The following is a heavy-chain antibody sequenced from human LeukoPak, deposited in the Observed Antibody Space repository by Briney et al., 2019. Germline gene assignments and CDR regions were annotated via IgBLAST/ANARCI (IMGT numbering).Heavy chain of an antibody. CDR1: GGSFSGYY. D-gene: IGHD1-26*01. CDR2: INHSGST. J-gene: IGHJ3*02. CDR3: ARGRPRSLIVGTTRRSRAFDI. Sequence: SETLFLTCAVYGGSFSGYYWSWVRQPPGKGLEWIGEINHSGSTNYNPSLKSRVTISLNTSKSQFFLKLSSVTAADTAVFYCARGRPRSLIVGTTRRSRAFDIWGQGTMVTVSS. V-gene: IGHV4-34*01.